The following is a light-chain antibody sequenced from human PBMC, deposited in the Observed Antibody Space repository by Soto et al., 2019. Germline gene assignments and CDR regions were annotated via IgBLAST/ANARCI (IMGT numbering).Light chain of an antibody. V-gene: IGLV3-1*01. Sequence: ELPQAPSVSVSPGQTASITCSGHQLGERHVSWYQQKTGQSPVLVMYQDTRRPSGIPERYSGSNSGNTATLTISGTQSMDEADYYCQAWDRNAWVFGGGTKVTVL. CDR3: QAWDRNAWV. CDR1: QLGERH. CDR2: QDT. J-gene: IGLJ3*02.